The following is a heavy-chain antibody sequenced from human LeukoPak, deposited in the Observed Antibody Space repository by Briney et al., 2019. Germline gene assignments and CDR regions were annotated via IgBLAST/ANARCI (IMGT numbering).Heavy chain of an antibody. D-gene: IGHD1-26*01. CDR2: ISAYNGNT. Sequence: GASVKVSCKASGYTFISYGISWVRQAPGQGLEWMGWISAYNGNTNYAQKLQGRVTMTTDTSTSTAYMELRSLRSDDTAVYYCARASGSYRRYNWFDPWGQGTLVTVSS. V-gene: IGHV1-18*01. CDR3: ARASGSYRRYNWFDP. CDR1: GYTFISYG. J-gene: IGHJ5*02.